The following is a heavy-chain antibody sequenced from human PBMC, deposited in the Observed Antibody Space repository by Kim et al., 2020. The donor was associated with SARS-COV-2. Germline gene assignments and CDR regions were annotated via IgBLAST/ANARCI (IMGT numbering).Heavy chain of an antibody. Sequence: GGSLRLSCAASGLTFSSYAMDWVRQAPGKGLEWVAVISYDGSNKYYADSVKGRFTISRDNSKNTLYLQMNSLRAEDTAVYYCAREQRIQLWPGCYYGMDVWGQGTTVTVSS. CDR3: AREQRIQLWPGCYYGMDV. CDR1: GLTFSSYA. D-gene: IGHD5-18*01. CDR2: ISYDGSNK. V-gene: IGHV3-30*04. J-gene: IGHJ6*02.